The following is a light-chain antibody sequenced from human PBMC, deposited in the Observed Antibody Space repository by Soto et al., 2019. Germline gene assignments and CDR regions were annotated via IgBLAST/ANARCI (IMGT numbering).Light chain of an antibody. CDR3: QQYDNLPPFT. CDR1: QSISRW. J-gene: IGKJ3*01. CDR2: KAS. V-gene: IGKV1-5*03. Sequence: DIQMTQSPSTLSASIVDRVTITCLASQSISRWLAWYQQKSGTAPKLLIYKASTLQSGVPPRFSGSGSGTEFTLTISSLQPDDFATYYCQQYDNLPPFTFGPGTKVDI.